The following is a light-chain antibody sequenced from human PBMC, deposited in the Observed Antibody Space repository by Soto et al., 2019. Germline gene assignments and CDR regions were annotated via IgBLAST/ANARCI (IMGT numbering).Light chain of an antibody. V-gene: IGKV1-5*03. CDR3: QQYNSYSQFT. Sequence: IQRTHSPSTLSASVLYRVTITFLSSQSIKNWLAWYQQKPGEAPKLLIYKASTLESGVPSRFSGSGSGTEFTLTISCLQPDDVATYHCQQYNSYSQFTFGPGTKVDIK. CDR2: KAS. CDR1: QSIKNW. J-gene: IGKJ3*01.